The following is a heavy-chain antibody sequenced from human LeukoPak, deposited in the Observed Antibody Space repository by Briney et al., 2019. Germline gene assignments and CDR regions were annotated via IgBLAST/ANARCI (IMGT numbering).Heavy chain of an antibody. V-gene: IGHV1-18*01. D-gene: IGHD4-17*01. Sequence: GASVKVSCKASGYTFTSYGISWVRQAPGQGLEWMGWISAYNGNTNYAQKLQGRVTMTTDTSTSTAYMEQRSPRSDDTAVYYCARSTVTIPNWFDPWGQGTLVTVSS. CDR3: ARSTVTIPNWFDP. J-gene: IGHJ5*02. CDR2: ISAYNGNT. CDR1: GYTFTSYG.